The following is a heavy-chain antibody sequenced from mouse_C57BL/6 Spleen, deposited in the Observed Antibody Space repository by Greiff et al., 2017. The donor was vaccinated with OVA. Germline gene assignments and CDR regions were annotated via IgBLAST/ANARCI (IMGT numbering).Heavy chain of an antibody. CDR1: GYTFTDYY. V-gene: IGHV1-26*01. J-gene: IGHJ4*01. Sequence: EVQLQQSGPELVKPGASVKISCKASGYTFTDYYMNWVKQSHGKSLEWIGDINPNNGGTSYNQKFKGKATLTVDKSSSTAYMELRSLTSEDSAVYYCARGDDYDPLYAMDYWGQGTSVTVSS. D-gene: IGHD2-4*01. CDR2: INPNNGGT. CDR3: ARGDDYDPLYAMDY.